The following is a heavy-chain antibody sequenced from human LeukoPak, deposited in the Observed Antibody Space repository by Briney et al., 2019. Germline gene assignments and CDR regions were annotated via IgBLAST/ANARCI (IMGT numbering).Heavy chain of an antibody. CDR2: IYYIATT. J-gene: IGHJ4*02. D-gene: IGHD3-3*01. V-gene: IGHV4-59*11. Sequence: SETLSLTCRVSGSSISGHYWSWIRQPPGRGLEWIGYIYYIATTNYNPSLKSRVTISLDTSKNKFSLKLSSVTAADTAVYYCARGLEDYYFDSWGQGTLVTVSS. CDR3: ARGLEDYYFDS. CDR1: GSSISGHY.